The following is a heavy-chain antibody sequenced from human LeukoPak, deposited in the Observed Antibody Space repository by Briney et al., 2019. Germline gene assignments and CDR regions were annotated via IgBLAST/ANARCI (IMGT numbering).Heavy chain of an antibody. CDR2: IWYDGSYK. D-gene: IGHD3-16*01. V-gene: IGHV3-33*01. J-gene: IGHJ4*02. CDR1: GFPLSSYG. Sequence: GGSLRPSCAASGFPLSSYGMHWVRQAPGKGLEWVALIWYDGSYKYYADSVKGRFTISRDNSKNTLYLQMNSLRADDTAVYYCARDLDWGKAADYWGQGTLVIVSS. CDR3: ARDLDWGKAADY.